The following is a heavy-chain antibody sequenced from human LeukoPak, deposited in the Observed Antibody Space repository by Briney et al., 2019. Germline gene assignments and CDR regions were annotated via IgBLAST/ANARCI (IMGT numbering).Heavy chain of an antibody. CDR1: GFTFSSSA. V-gene: IGHV3-23*01. Sequence: GGSLRLSCAASGFTFSSSAMSWVRQAPGKGLKWVSAISNNGGYTYYADSVQGRFTISRDNSKSTLCLQMNSLRAEDTAVYYCAKQLGYCSDGSCYFPYWGQGTLVTVSS. J-gene: IGHJ4*02. CDR2: ISNNGGYT. CDR3: AKQLGYCSDGSCYFPY. D-gene: IGHD2-15*01.